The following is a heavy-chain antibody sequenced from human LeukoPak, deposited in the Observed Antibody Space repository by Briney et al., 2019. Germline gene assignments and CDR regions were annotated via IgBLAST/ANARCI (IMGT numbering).Heavy chain of an antibody. D-gene: IGHD3-16*01. J-gene: IGHJ6*03. V-gene: IGHV1-18*01. CDR1: GYTFTNYG. Sequence: GASVKVSCKASGYTFTNYGINWVRQAPGQGLEWMGWISAYNGDTNYAQKLQGRVTMTTDTSTSTAYMELRSLRSEDTAVYYCARGGGRSTEGGVWFYYYYMDVWGKGTTVTVSS. CDR3: ARGGGRSTEGGVWFYYYYMDV. CDR2: ISAYNGDT.